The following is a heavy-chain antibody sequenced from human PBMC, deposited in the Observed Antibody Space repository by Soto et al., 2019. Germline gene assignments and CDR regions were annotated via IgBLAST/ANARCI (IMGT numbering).Heavy chain of an antibody. CDR3: ARVGIAAAGKRGNWFDP. D-gene: IGHD6-13*01. V-gene: IGHV1-18*01. J-gene: IGHJ5*02. Sequence: GASVKVSCTASCYTFISYGISWVRHAPGQGLEWMGWISAYNGNTNYAQKLQGRVTMTTDTSTSTAYMELRSLRSDDTAVYYCARVGIAAAGKRGNWFDPWGQGTLVTVSS. CDR2: ISAYNGNT. CDR1: CYTFISYG.